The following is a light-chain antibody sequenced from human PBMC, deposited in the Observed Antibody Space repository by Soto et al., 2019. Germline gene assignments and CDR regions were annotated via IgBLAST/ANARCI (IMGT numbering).Light chain of an antibody. J-gene: IGKJ2*01. Sequence: DMPMTQSPTTLSASVGDRVTITCRASQNIRSRLAWYQQKPGKAPKGLIYDASTVESGVPSRFSRSGVGTEFTLAISSLQPDDVATYYCQHCNGFFGQVTKLEIK. CDR1: QNIRSR. CDR3: QHCNGF. V-gene: IGKV1-5*01. CDR2: DAS.